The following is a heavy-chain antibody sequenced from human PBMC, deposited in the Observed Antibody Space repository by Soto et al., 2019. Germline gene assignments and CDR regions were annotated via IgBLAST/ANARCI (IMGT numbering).Heavy chain of an antibody. CDR3: ARQWRFIETGLLDS. CDR2: INTFRGNT. Sequence: QVQLLQSGAEMKKPGASVRVSCKASGYTVTNYDINWVRQAPGQGLEWMGWINTFRGNTNFTQKYQGRVTLTTDTSSNTAYMELRSLRSDDTAVYYCARQWRFIETGLLDSGGQGTLVSVSS. D-gene: IGHD6-19*01. CDR1: GYTVTNYD. J-gene: IGHJ4*02. V-gene: IGHV1-18*01.